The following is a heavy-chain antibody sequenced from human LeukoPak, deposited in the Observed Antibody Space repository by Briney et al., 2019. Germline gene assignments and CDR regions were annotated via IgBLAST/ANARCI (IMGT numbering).Heavy chain of an antibody. D-gene: IGHD4-23*01. CDR2: INHSGST. CDR1: GGSFSGYY. V-gene: IGHV4-34*01. J-gene: IGHJ6*03. CDR3: ARGRSGGNRYYYYYMDV. Sequence: SETLSLTCAVSGGSFSGYYWSWIRQPPGKGLEWIGEINHSGSTNYNPSLKSRVTISVDTSKNQFSLKLSSVTAADTAVYYCARGRSGGNRYYYYYMDVWGKGTTVTVSS.